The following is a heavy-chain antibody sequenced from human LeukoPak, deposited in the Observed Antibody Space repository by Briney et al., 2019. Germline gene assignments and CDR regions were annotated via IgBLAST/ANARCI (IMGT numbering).Heavy chain of an antibody. CDR2: IKSKTDGGTT. D-gene: IGHD3-9*01. CDR1: GFTFRNAW. J-gene: IGHJ4*02. V-gene: IGHV3-15*01. Sequence: GGSLRLSCAASGFTFRNAWMSWVRQAPGKGLEWVGRIKSKTDGGTTDYAAPVKGRFTISRDDSKNTLYLQMNSLKTEDTAVYYCTTVLRYFDWLLGGDYWGQGTLVTVSS. CDR3: TTVLRYFDWLLGGDY.